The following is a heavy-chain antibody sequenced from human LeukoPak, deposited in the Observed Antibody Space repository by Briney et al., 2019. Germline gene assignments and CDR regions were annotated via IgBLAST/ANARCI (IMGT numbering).Heavy chain of an antibody. V-gene: IGHV3-48*04. J-gene: IGHJ4*02. CDR1: GFTFSSYG. D-gene: IGHD3-16*01. CDR2: ISSSGSTI. Sequence: PGGSLRLSCAASGFTFSSYGMNWVRQAPGKGLEWVSYISSSGSTIYYADSVKGRFTISRDNAKNTLYLQMNSLRAEDTAVYYCARVRWGGLYYFDYWGQGTLVTVSS. CDR3: ARVRWGGLYYFDY.